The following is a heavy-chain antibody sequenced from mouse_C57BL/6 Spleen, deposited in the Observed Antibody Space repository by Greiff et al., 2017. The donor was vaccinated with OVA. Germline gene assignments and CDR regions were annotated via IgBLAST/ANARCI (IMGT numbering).Heavy chain of an antibody. Sequence: QVQLKESGAELMKPGASVKLSCKATGYTFTGYWIAWVKQRPGHGLEWIGEILPGSGSTNYNEKFKGKATFTADTSSNTDYMQLSSLTTEDSAIYYGARRDGSRERYFDVWGTGTTGTVSS. CDR2: ILPGSGST. J-gene: IGHJ1*03. D-gene: IGHD1-1*01. CDR1: GYTFTGYW. V-gene: IGHV1-9*01. CDR3: ARRDGSRERYFDV.